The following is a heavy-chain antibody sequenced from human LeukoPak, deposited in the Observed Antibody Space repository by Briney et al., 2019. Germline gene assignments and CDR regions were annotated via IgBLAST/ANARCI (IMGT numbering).Heavy chain of an antibody. Sequence: PSETLSLTCAVCGGSFSGYYWSWIRQPPGKGLEWIGEINHSGSTNYNPSLKSRVTISVDTSKNQFSLKLSSVTAADTAVYYCARRVLRLFDYWGQGTLVTVSS. CDR2: INHSGST. CDR3: ARRVLRLFDY. J-gene: IGHJ4*02. V-gene: IGHV4-34*01. D-gene: IGHD5-12*01. CDR1: GGSFSGYY.